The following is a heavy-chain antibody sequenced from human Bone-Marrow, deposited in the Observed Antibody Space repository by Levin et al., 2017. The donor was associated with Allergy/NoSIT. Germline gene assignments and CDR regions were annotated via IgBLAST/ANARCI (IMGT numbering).Heavy chain of an antibody. V-gene: IGHV3-30*04. CDR2: ISSDGSTK. CDR3: ASSRGWYLGGNY. CDR1: GFTFNYYA. D-gene: IGHD6-19*01. Sequence: GGSLRLSCAASGFTFNYYAMHWVRQAPGKGLEWWPVISSDGSTKYYADSGKGRFTVSRDNSKKTLYLQVNSLRAEDTAVYYWASSRGWYLGGNYWRQGPLVAVST. J-gene: IGHJ4*02.